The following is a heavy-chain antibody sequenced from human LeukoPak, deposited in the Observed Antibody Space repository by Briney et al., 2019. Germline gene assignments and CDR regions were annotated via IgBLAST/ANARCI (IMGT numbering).Heavy chain of an antibody. J-gene: IGHJ3*02. CDR2: INPNSGGT. Sequence: ASVKVSCKASGYTFTGYYMHWVRQAPGQGLEWMGWINPNSGGTNYAQKFQGRVTMTRDTSISTAYMELSRLRSDDTAVYYCARSPGIYYYDSRRNAFDIWGQGTMVTVSS. CDR1: GYTFTGYY. V-gene: IGHV1-2*02. CDR3: ARSPGIYYYDSRRNAFDI. D-gene: IGHD3-22*01.